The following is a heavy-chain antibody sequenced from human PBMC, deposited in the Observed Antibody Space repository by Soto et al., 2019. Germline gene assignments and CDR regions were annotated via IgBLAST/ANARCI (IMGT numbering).Heavy chain of an antibody. CDR3: ARGAVLDSSGIRLNLFDP. D-gene: IGHD3-22*01. CDR1: GFTFSSYD. V-gene: IGHV3-48*02. CDR2: ISSSSSTI. Sequence: QLGGSLRLSCAASGFTFSSYDMNWVRQAPGKGLEWVSYISSSSSTIYYADSVKGRFTISRDNAKNSLYLQMNSLRDEDTAVYYCARGAVLDSSGIRLNLFDPWGQGTLVPVDS. J-gene: IGHJ5*02.